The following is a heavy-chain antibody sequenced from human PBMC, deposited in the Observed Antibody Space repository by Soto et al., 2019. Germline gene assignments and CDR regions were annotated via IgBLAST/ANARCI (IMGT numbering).Heavy chain of an antibody. CDR1: GDSVTNSSYY. CDR2: VYYRGRS. V-gene: IGHV4-39*01. CDR3: VSQRTTVPTQAYFDY. J-gene: IGHJ4*02. Sequence: SETLYITCTVSGDSVTNSSYYWGWIRQSPGKGLEWIGSVYYRGRSYSKSSVKSRVTISVDTSKNRFSLSLNSVTASDTAVYFCVSQRTTVPTQAYFDYWGPGALVTVSS. D-gene: IGHD4-17*01.